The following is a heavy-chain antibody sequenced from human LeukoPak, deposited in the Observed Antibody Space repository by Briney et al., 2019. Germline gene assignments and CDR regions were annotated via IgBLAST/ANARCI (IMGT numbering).Heavy chain of an antibody. J-gene: IGHJ5*02. CDR3: ASDGQVGGVVSALRWLGP. D-gene: IGHD2-21*01. Sequence: SVKVSCKASGGTFSNYVFSWVRQAPGQGLEWMGAIIPLFRISNYAQKFQGRVTITADESTSTVYMELSSLKSDDTAVYYCASDGQVGGVVSALRWLGPWGQGTLVTVSS. CDR2: IIPLFRIS. V-gene: IGHV1-69*01. CDR1: GGTFSNYV.